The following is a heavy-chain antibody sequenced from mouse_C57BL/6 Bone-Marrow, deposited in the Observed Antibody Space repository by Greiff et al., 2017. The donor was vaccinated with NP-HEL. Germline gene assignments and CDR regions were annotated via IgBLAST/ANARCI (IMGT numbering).Heavy chain of an antibody. Sequence: EVQGVESGGGLVKPGGSLKLSCAASGFTFSSYAMSWVRQTPEKRLEWVATISDGGSYTYYPDNVKGRFTISRDNAKNNLYLQMSHLKSEDTAMYYCASYGYPAWFADWGQGTLVTVSA. J-gene: IGHJ3*01. D-gene: IGHD2-2*01. V-gene: IGHV5-4*01. CDR2: ISDGGSYT. CDR3: ASYGYPAWFAD. CDR1: GFTFSSYA.